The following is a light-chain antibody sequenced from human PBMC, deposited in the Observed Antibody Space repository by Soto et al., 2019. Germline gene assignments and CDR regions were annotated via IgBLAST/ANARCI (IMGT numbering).Light chain of an antibody. J-gene: IGLJ1*01. V-gene: IGLV2-23*01. CDR1: SIDVGSYNS. Sequence: QSALTQPASVSGSPGQSIAISCTGTSIDVGSYNSVSWYQQHPGKAPKLMIYEGSKRPSGVSDRFSGSKSGNTASLTISGLQAEDEADYYCCSYAGNPYVFGTGTKLTVL. CDR3: CSYAGNPYV. CDR2: EGS.